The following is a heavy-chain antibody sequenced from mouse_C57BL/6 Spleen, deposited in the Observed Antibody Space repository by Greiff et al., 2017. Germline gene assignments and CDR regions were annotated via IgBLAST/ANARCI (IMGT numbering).Heavy chain of an antibody. CDR1: GYTFTSYW. CDR3: ARNYGNQRRWFGD. CDR2: IYPCDSYT. V-gene: IGHV1-50*01. Sequence: QVQLHQPGAELVKPGASVKMSCKASGYTFTSYWMRWVKQRPGQGLEWIGEIYPCDSYTNYNQKFKGKATVTVDTSSSTAYMQCSSLTSEDSAVYYCARNYGNQRRWFGDWGQGTLVTVSA. D-gene: IGHD2-1*01. J-gene: IGHJ3*01.